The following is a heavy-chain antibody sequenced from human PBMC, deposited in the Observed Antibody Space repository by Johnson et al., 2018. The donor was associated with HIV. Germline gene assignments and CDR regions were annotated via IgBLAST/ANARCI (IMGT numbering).Heavy chain of an antibody. CDR1: GFTFSSYT. D-gene: IGHD1-1*01. Sequence: QVQLVESGGGVVQPGRFLRLSCVASGFTFSSYTMHWVRQAPGKGLEWVAVISYDGSNKYFADSVKGRFTISRDNSKNTLYLQMSSLRAEDTAVYYCARGGIIHDAFDIWGQGTMVTVSS. CDR3: ARGGIIHDAFDI. V-gene: IGHV3-30*04. CDR2: ISYDGSNK. J-gene: IGHJ3*02.